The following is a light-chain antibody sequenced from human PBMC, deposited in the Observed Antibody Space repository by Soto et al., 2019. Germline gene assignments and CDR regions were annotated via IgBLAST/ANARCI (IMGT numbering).Light chain of an antibody. J-gene: IGLJ1*01. Sequence: QTVVTQEPSLTVSPGGTVTLTCASSTGAVTSGYYPNWFQQKPGQAPRALIYSTSNKRSWTPARFSGSLLGGKAALTLSGVQPEDEAEYYCLLYYGGAGAVFGTGTKLTVL. CDR3: LLYYGGAGAV. CDR2: STS. V-gene: IGLV7-43*01. CDR1: TGAVTSGYY.